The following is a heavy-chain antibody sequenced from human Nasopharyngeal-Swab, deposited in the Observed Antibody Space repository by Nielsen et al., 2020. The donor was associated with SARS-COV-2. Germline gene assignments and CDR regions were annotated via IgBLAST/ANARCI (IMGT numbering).Heavy chain of an antibody. CDR1: GFTFDDYA. Sequence: LKISCAASGFTFDDYAMHWVRQVPGKGLEWVSGISWNSGRIGYADSVKGRSTISRDNAEDSLCLQMNSLRAEDTAFYYCAKDVGIAVAGSGFDYWGQGALVTVSS. CDR2: ISWNSGRI. V-gene: IGHV3-9*01. D-gene: IGHD6-19*01. J-gene: IGHJ4*02. CDR3: AKDVGIAVAGSGFDY.